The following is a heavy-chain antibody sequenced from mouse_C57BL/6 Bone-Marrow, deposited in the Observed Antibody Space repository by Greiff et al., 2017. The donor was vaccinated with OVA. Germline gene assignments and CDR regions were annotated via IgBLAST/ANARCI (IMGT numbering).Heavy chain of an antibody. CDR2: ISYSGST. CDR3: AREGGSNYPWYFDV. V-gene: IGHV3-1*01. Sequence: DVKLVESGPGMVKPSQSLSLTCTVTGYSITSGYDWHWIRHFPGNKLEWMGYISYSGSTNYNPSLKSRISITHDTSKNHFFLKLNSVTTEDTATYYCAREGGSNYPWYFDVWGTGTTVTVSS. CDR1: GYSITSGYD. D-gene: IGHD2-5*01. J-gene: IGHJ1*03.